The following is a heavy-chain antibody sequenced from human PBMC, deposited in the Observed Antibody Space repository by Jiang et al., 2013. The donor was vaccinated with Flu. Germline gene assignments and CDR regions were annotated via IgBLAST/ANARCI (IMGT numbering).Heavy chain of an antibody. CDR3: ARGFHVLSGMDV. CDR1: GGSISNYY. Sequence: LLKPSETLSLTCTVSGGSISNYYWSWIRQPPGKGLEWIGYIYYSGSTNYNPSLKRRVTISLDTSKNQFSLKLSSVTAADTAVYYCARGFHVLSGMDVWGQGTTVTVSS. V-gene: IGHV4-59*01. D-gene: IGHD3-16*01. CDR2: IYYSGST. J-gene: IGHJ6*02.